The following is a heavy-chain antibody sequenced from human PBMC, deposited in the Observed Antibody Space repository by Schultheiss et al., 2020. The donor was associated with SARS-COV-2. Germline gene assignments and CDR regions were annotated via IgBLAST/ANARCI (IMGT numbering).Heavy chain of an antibody. Sequence: GGSLRLSCAASGFTFTSYAMSWVRQAPGKGLEWVSAISGSGGSTWYADSVKGRFTFSRDNSKNTLYLQMNSLRAEDTAVYYCARDFRGYSYGFSVDYWGQGTLVTVSS. CDR2: ISGSGGST. D-gene: IGHD5-18*01. CDR3: ARDFRGYSYGFSVDY. V-gene: IGHV3-23*01. J-gene: IGHJ4*02. CDR1: GFTFTSYA.